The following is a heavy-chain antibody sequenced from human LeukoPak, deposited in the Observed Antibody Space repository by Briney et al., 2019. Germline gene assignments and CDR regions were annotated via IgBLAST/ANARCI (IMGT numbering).Heavy chain of an antibody. CDR1: GGSISPYY. D-gene: IGHD6-19*01. Sequence: PSETLSLTCTVSGGSISPYYWTWIRQPPGKGLEWIGYIYYSGSTKYNPSLKSRLTISVDTSKNQFSLKLSSLTAADTAVYYCARRKQWLVGGYYFDYWGQGTLVTVSS. CDR2: IYYSGST. J-gene: IGHJ4*02. V-gene: IGHV4-59*12. CDR3: ARRKQWLVGGYYFDY.